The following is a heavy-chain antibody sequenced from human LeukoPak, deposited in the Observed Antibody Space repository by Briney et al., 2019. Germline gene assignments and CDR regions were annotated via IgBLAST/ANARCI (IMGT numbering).Heavy chain of an antibody. Sequence: AGGSLRLSCTASGFTFGDYAMSWVRQAPGKGLEWVSAISGSGGSTYYADSVKGRFTISRDNSKNTLYLQMNSLRAEDTAVYYCAKEPHQLLTHFDYWGQGTLVTVSP. V-gene: IGHV3-23*01. CDR2: ISGSGGST. D-gene: IGHD2-2*01. CDR1: GFTFGDYA. J-gene: IGHJ4*02. CDR3: AKEPHQLLTHFDY.